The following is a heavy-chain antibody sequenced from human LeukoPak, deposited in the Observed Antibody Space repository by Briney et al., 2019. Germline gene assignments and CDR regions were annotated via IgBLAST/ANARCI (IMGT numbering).Heavy chain of an antibody. CDR2: IYYSGST. V-gene: IGHV4-31*03. D-gene: IGHD3-3*01. Sequence: SETLSLTCTVSGGSISSGGYYWSWNRQHPGKGLEWIGYIYYSGSTYYNPSLKSRVTISVDTSKNQFSLKLSSVTAADTAVYYCASSSGRNYDFWSGYPYFDYWGQGTLVTVSS. J-gene: IGHJ4*02. CDR3: ASSSGRNYDFWSGYPYFDY. CDR1: GGSISSGGYY.